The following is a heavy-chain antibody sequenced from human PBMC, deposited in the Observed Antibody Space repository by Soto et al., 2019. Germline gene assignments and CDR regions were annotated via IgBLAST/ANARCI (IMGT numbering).Heavy chain of an antibody. CDR1: GYTFINYG. J-gene: IGHJ5*02. D-gene: IGHD3-22*01. V-gene: IGHV1-18*01. CDR2: ISPYNGDT. CDR3: ARGYYYDSSGYFLNNWFDP. Sequence: GASVKVSCKASGYTFINYGLSWVRQAPGQGLEWMGWISPYNGDTKFAQKVQGRVTMTTDTSTSTAYMELRSLRSDDTAVYYCARGYYYDSSGYFLNNWFDPWGQGTLVTVSS.